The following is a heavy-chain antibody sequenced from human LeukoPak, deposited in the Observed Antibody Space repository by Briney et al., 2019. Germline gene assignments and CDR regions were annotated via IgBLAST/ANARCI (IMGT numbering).Heavy chain of an antibody. Sequence: GGSLRLSCAASGFTVSTNYMSWVRQAPGKGLEWVSVIYSGGSTYYADSVKGRFAISRDNSKNTLYLQMNSLRAEDTAVYYCARDAGGYGMDVWGQGTTVTVSS. J-gene: IGHJ6*02. V-gene: IGHV3-66*01. CDR3: ARDAGGYGMDV. CDR2: IYSGGST. CDR1: GFTVSTNY. D-gene: IGHD2-8*02.